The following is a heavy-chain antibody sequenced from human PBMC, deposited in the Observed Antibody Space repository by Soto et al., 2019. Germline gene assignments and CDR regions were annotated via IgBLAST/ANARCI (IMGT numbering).Heavy chain of an antibody. CDR3: ARSSAVGMGDFWSGYYSHDAFDI. V-gene: IGHV1-18*01. CDR1: GYTFTSYG. D-gene: IGHD3-3*01. Sequence: ASVKVSCKASGYTFTSYGISWVRQAPGQGLEWMGWISAYNGSTNYEQKLQGRVTMTTDTSTSTAYMELRSLSSYDTAVYYCARSSAVGMGDFWSGYYSHDAFDIWG. J-gene: IGHJ3*02. CDR2: ISAYNGST.